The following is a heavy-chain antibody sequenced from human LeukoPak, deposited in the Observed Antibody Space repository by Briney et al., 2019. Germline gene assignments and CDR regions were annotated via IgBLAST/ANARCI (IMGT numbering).Heavy chain of an antibody. Sequence: SETLSLTCAVYGGSFSGYYWSWIRQPPGKGPEWIGEINHSGSTNYNPSLKSRVTISVDTSKNQFSLKLSSVTAADTAVYYCARGGRQWLVRALDYWGQGTLVTVSS. CDR2: INHSGST. J-gene: IGHJ4*02. V-gene: IGHV4-34*01. D-gene: IGHD6-19*01. CDR1: GGSFSGYY. CDR3: ARGGRQWLVRALDY.